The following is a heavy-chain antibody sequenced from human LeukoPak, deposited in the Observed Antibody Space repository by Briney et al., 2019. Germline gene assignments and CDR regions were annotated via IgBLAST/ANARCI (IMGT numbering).Heavy chain of an antibody. V-gene: IGHV4-59*08. CDR2: IYSSGST. CDR1: AGSISGYY. J-gene: IGHJ4*02. D-gene: IGHD6-19*01. Sequence: SETLSLTCTVSAGSISGYYWSWIRQPPGKGLEWIGHIYSSGSTNYNPSFKSRVTMSIDTSKNQLSLKLSSATVADTAVYYCARHSSAYFDYWGQGTLVTVSS. CDR3: ARHSSAYFDY.